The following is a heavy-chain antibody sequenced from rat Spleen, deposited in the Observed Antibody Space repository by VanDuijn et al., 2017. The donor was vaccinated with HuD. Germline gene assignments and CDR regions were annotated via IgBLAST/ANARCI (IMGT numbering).Heavy chain of an antibody. CDR2: ISAGGGST. D-gene: IGHD1-11*01. CDR1: GFTFSNYY. CDR3: TTVTEVIVEQFAY. Sequence: EVQLVESGGGLVQPGRSLKLSCAASGFTFSNYYMAWVRQAPTKGLEWVAYISAGGGSTYYRDSVKGRFTISRDNAKSTLYLKMDSLRSEDTATYYCTTVTEVIVEQFAYWGQGTLVTVSS. J-gene: IGHJ3*01. V-gene: IGHV5-27*01.